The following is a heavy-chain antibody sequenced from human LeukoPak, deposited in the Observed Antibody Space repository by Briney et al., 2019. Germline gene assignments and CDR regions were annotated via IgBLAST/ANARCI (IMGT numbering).Heavy chain of an antibody. J-gene: IGHJ4*02. CDR2: IYYSGST. V-gene: IGHV4-39*01. Sequence: PSETLSLTCTVSGGSISSSSYYWGWIRQPPGKGLEWIGSIYYSGSTYYNPSLKSRVTISVDTSKNQFSLKLSSVTAADTAVYYCARRRVRLWLRYFDYWGQGTLVTVSS. CDR1: GGSISSSSYY. D-gene: IGHD5-18*01. CDR3: ARRRVRLWLRYFDY.